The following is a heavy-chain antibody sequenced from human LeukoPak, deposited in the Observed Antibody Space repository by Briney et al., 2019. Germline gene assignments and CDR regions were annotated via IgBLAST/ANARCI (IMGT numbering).Heavy chain of an antibody. CDR1: GYTFTSYY. CDR3: GRKGRTMGAAYFDY. Sequence: AAVKVSFKSSGYTFTSYYMHWLRQPPGQGLERMGIINPSCGSTSYAQTFHGRVTITRSTSTTTVYMELSSLRSEDTAVYYCGRKGRTMGAAYFDYWGQGTLVTVSS. CDR2: INPSCGST. J-gene: IGHJ4*02. V-gene: IGHV1-46*01. D-gene: IGHD1-26*01.